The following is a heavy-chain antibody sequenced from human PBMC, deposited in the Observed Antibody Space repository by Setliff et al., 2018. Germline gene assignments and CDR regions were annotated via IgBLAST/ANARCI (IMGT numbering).Heavy chain of an antibody. J-gene: IGHJ6*03. CDR2: IYYSGST. Sequence: PSETLSLTCTVSGGSISSGGYYWSWIRQHPGKGLEWIGYIYYSGSTYYNPSLKSRVTISVDTSKNQFSLKLSSVTAADTAVYYCARQVSHYDFWSGYYGYYYMDVWGKGTTVTVSS. D-gene: IGHD3-3*01. CDR3: ARQVSHYDFWSGYYGYYYMDV. V-gene: IGHV4-31*03. CDR1: GGSISSGGYY.